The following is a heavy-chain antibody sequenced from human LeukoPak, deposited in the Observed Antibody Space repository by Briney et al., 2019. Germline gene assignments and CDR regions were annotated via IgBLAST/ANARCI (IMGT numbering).Heavy chain of an antibody. Sequence: GRSLRLSCAASGFTFSSYGMHWVRQAPGKGLEWVAVISYDGSNKYYADPVKGRFTISRDNSKNTLYLQMNSLRAEDTAVYYCAKDSSGYDSPYYWGQGTLVTVSS. D-gene: IGHD5-12*01. CDR3: AKDSSGYDSPYY. J-gene: IGHJ4*02. V-gene: IGHV3-30*18. CDR1: GFTFSSYG. CDR2: ISYDGSNK.